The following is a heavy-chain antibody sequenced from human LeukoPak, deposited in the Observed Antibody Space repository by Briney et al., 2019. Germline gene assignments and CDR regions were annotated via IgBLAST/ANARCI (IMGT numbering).Heavy chain of an antibody. V-gene: IGHV1-8*03. D-gene: IGHD4-17*01. Sequence: ASVKVSCKASGYTFTSYDVNWVRQATGQGLEWMGWMNPNSGNTGYAQKFQGRVTITTDTSTSTAYMELRSLRSDDTAVYYCARVTQTDYDFDYWGQGTLVTVSS. J-gene: IGHJ4*02. CDR2: MNPNSGNT. CDR1: GYTFTSYD. CDR3: ARVTQTDYDFDY.